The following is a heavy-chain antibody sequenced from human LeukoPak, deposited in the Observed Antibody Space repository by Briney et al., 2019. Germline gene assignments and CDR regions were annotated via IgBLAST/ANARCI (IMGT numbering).Heavy chain of an antibody. Sequence: GGSLRLSCAASGFTFSDYYMSWIRQAPGKGLEWVLYIGSSSTNTNYADSVKGRFTISRDNAKNSLYLQMNSLRAEDTALYYCARVNYGSGSYTCYFDYWGQGTLVTVSS. V-gene: IGHV3-11*05. CDR3: ARVNYGSGSYTCYFDY. CDR2: IGSSSTNT. CDR1: GFTFSDYY. J-gene: IGHJ4*02. D-gene: IGHD3-10*01.